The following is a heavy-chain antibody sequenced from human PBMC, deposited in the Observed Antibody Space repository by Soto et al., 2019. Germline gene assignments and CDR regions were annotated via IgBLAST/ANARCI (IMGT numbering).Heavy chain of an antibody. Sequence: GGSLRLSCAASGFTFRLYSLNWVRQAPGKGLEWVSSISDNGKYIYYADSVKGRFTISRDNAKNSLYLQMNSLRAEDTAVYYCARGGTSSRRAVAGYFHYWGQGIQVTVSS. V-gene: IGHV3-21*04. CDR1: GFTFRLYS. D-gene: IGHD1-7*01. CDR3: ARGGTSSRRAVAGYFHY. CDR2: ISDNGKYI. J-gene: IGHJ1*01.